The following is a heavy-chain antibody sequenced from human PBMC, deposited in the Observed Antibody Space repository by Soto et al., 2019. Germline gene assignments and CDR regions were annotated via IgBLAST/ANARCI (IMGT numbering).Heavy chain of an antibody. V-gene: IGHV3-23*01. CDR2: ISGSGGST. J-gene: IGHJ6*02. CDR3: AKSEGDYEDENVYYYYGMDV. Sequence: PGGSLRLSCAASGFTFSSYAMSWVRQAPGKGLEWVSAISGSGGSTYYADSVKGRFTISRDNSKNTLYLQMNSLRAEDTAVYYCAKSEGDYEDENVYYYYGMDVWGQGTTVTVSS. D-gene: IGHD4-17*01. CDR1: GFTFSSYA.